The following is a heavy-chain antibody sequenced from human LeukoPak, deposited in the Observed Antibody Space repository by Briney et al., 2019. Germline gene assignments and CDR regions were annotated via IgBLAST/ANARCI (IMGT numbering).Heavy chain of an antibody. Sequence: GSSVKASCKASGGTFSTYAVNWVRQAPGQGLEWMGGTIPLFGTANYAQKFQGRVTITTDESTSTAYMELSSLRSEDTAIYYCARVFARGGEISGSYYYYWGQGTLVTVSS. D-gene: IGHD1-26*01. J-gene: IGHJ4*02. CDR3: ARVFARGGEISGSYYYY. CDR2: TIPLFGTA. CDR1: GGTFSTYA. V-gene: IGHV1-69*05.